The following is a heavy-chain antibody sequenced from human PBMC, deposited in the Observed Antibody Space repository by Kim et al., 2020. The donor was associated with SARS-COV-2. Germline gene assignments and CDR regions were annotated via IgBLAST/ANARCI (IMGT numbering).Heavy chain of an antibody. Sequence: YSPSFKGRVTISAAKSISTAYLQWSSLKASDTAMYYCARLGLRDPGYFDYWGQGTLVTVSS. J-gene: IGHJ4*02. V-gene: IGHV5-51*01. CDR3: ARLGLRDPGYFDY.